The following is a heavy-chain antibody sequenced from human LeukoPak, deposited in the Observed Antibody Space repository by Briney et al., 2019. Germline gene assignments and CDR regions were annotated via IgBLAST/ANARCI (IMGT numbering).Heavy chain of an antibody. J-gene: IGHJ4*02. CDR2: IIPIFGTA. V-gene: IGHV1-69*13. CDR3: ARRRGYSYGSLDY. D-gene: IGHD5-18*01. Sequence: GASVKVSCKASGGTFSSYAIGWVRQAPGQGLEGMGGIIPIFGTANYAQKFQGRVTITADESTSTAYMELSSLRSEDTAVYYCARRRGYSYGSLDYWGQGTLVTVSS. CDR1: GGTFSSYA.